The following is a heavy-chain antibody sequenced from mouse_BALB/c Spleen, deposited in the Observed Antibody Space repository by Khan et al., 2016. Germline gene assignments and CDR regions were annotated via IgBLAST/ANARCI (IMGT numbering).Heavy chain of an antibody. CDR3: ARYRYYYGSSRYFDV. CDR2: INTYSGES. D-gene: IGHD1-1*01. J-gene: IGHJ1*01. CDR1: GYTFTNYG. Sequence: QIQWVQSGPELKKPGKTVKISCKASGYTFTNYGMNWVKQAPGTGLKWMGWINTYSGESTYADDFKGRFAFSLETSANTAYLQINNLKNEDTATYFCARYRYYYGSSRYFDVWGAGTTVTVSS. V-gene: IGHV9-3-1*01.